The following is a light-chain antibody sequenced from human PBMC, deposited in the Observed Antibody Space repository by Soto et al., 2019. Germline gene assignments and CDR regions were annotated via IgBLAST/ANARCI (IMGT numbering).Light chain of an antibody. Sequence: PSTLSASVGDRVTITCRASQSISSWLAWYQQKPGKAPKLLIYKASSLESGVPSRFSGSGSGTEFTLTISSLQPDDFATYYCQQYSSGWAFGQGTKVEIK. CDR2: KAS. CDR3: QQYSSGWA. CDR1: QSISSW. J-gene: IGKJ1*01. V-gene: IGKV1-5*03.